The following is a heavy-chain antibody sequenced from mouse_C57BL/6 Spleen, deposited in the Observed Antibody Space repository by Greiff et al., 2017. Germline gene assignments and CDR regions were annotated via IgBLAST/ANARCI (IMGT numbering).Heavy chain of an antibody. CDR2: IYPGDGDT. Sequence: QVQLKQSGPELVKPGASVKISCKASGYAFSSSWMNWVKQRPGKGLGWIGRIYPGDGDTNYNGKFKGKATLTADKSSSTAYMQLSSLTSEDTAVYFCALIYYDDDVANWGQGTSVTVSS. D-gene: IGHD2-4*01. CDR1: GYAFSSSW. V-gene: IGHV1-82*01. J-gene: IGHJ4*01. CDR3: ALIYYDDDVAN.